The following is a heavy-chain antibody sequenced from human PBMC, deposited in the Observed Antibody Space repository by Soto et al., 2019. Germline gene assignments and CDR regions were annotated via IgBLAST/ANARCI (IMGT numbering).Heavy chain of an antibody. D-gene: IGHD6-6*01. J-gene: IGHJ5*02. CDR3: ARDRHNNFFDP. V-gene: IGHV4-31*03. CDR1: GASMSSGGYY. CDR2: IYYSGST. Sequence: QVQLHESGPGLVKPSQTLSLTCTVSGASMSSGGYYWTWIRQSPGKGLEWLGYIYYSGSTYYNPSLESRVAISLDTSRSQFSLTLHSVTAADTAIYYCARDRHNNFFDPWGQGTLVTVSS.